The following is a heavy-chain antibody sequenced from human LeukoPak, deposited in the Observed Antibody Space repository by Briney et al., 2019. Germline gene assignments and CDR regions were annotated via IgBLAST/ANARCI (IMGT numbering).Heavy chain of an antibody. CDR1: GFTFSSYE. J-gene: IGHJ3*02. Sequence: PGGSLRLSCAASGFTFSSYEMHWVRQAPGKGLEWVSYISSSGSTIYYADSVKGRFTISRDNAKNSLYLQMNSLRAEDTAVYYCAKDRRRSGSQGFDIWGQGTMVTVSS. V-gene: IGHV3-48*03. CDR3: AKDRRRSGSQGFDI. D-gene: IGHD2-15*01. CDR2: ISSSGSTI.